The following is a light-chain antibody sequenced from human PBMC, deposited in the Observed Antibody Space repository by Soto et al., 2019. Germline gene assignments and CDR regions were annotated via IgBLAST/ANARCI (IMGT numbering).Light chain of an antibody. V-gene: IGLV2-14*01. Sequence: QSALTQPASVSGSPGQSITISCTGTSSDVGDYNYISWYQQHPGKAPKLMIYEVSNRPSGVSNRFSASKSGNTASLTISGLQAEDEADYYCSSYTTSSRVFGGGTKLTVL. CDR1: SSDVGDYNY. J-gene: IGLJ3*02. CDR2: EVS. CDR3: SSYTTSSRV.